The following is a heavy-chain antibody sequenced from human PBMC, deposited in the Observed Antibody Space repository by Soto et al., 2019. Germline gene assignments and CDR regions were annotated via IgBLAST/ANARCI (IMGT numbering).Heavy chain of an antibody. V-gene: IGHV5-51*01. D-gene: IGHD6-19*01. CDR1: GYILTSYY. CDR3: ARHPIEAAGILQAVAGTSGLDY. Sequence: LNMYGKRYGYILTSYYTGWVCQMAGKRLVWMGIIYPGDSDTRYSPSFQGQVTISANKSISTVYLQWSSLKASDTDMYYCARHPIEAAGILQAVAGTSGLDYWGQGTL. CDR2: IYPGDSDT. J-gene: IGHJ4*02.